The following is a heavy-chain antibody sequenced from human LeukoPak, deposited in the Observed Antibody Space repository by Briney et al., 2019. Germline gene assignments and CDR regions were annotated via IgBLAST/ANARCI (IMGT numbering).Heavy chain of an antibody. D-gene: IGHD5-18*01. CDR3: ARKEYSYGAPFDC. Sequence: SETLSLTCAVYGGSFSGYYWSWIRQPPGEGLEWIGEINHSGSTNYNPSLKSRVTISVDTSKNQFSLKLSSVTAADTAVYYCARKEYSYGAPFDCWGQGTLVTVSS. J-gene: IGHJ4*02. CDR2: INHSGST. CDR1: GGSFSGYY. V-gene: IGHV4-34*01.